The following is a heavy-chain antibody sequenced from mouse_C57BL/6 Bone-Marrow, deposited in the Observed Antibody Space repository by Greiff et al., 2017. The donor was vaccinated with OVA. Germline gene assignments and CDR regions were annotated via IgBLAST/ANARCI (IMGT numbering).Heavy chain of an antibody. CDR1: GYSITSGYY. CDR2: ISYDGSN. CDR3: ARWKKVTGDY. V-gene: IGHV3-6*01. D-gene: IGHD4-1*01. J-gene: IGHJ2*01. Sequence: VQLQQSGPGLVKPSQSLSLTCSVTGYSITSGYYWNWIRQFPGNKLEWMGYISYDGSNNYNPSLKNRISITRDTSKNQFFLKLNSVTTEDTAAYYCARWKKVTGDYWGQGTTLTVSS.